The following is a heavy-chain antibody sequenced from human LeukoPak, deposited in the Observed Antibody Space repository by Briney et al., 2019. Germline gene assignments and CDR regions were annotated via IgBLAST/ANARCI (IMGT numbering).Heavy chain of an antibody. D-gene: IGHD2-15*01. CDR2: IYSGGTT. CDR3: ARDPEDIVVVVAATPPYFDY. CDR1: GFTVNSNY. Sequence: PGGSLRLSCAASGFTVNSNYWSWVRQAPGKGLEWVSVIYSGGTTYYADSVKGRFTFSRDNSKNMLHLQMNSLRAEDTAVYYCARDPEDIVVVVAATPPYFDYWGQGTLVTVSS. J-gene: IGHJ4*02. V-gene: IGHV3-53*01.